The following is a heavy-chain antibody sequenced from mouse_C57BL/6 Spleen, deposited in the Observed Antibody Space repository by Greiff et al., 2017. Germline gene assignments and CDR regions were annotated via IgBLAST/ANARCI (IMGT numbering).Heavy chain of an antibody. D-gene: IGHD2-1*01. CDR3: ARDVEREVYYDNYDAMDY. J-gene: IGHJ4*01. CDR1: GYAFTNYL. V-gene: IGHV1-54*01. Sequence: QVPLQQSGAELVRPGTSVKVSCKASGYAFTNYLIEWVKQRPGQGLEWIGVINPGSGGTNYNEKFKGKATLTADKSASTAYMQLSSLTSEDSAVYFCARDVEREVYYDNYDAMDYWGQGTSVTVSS. CDR2: INPGSGGT.